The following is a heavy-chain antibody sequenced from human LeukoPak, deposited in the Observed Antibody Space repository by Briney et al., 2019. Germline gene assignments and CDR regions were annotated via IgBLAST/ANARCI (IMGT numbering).Heavy chain of an antibody. CDR3: TRVVPAAIQLDY. D-gene: IGHD2-2*02. Sequence: GGSLRLSCAASGFTVSSNYMSWVRQAPGKGLEWVGFIRSKAYGGTTEYAASVKGRFTISRDDSKSIAYLQMNSLKTEDTAVYYCTRVVPAAIQLDYWGQGTLVTVSS. V-gene: IGHV3-49*04. CDR1: GFTVSSNY. CDR2: IRSKAYGGTT. J-gene: IGHJ4*02.